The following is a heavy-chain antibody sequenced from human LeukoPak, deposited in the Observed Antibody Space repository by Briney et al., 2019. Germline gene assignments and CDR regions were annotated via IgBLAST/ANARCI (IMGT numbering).Heavy chain of an antibody. CDR1: GFSFSSHS. D-gene: IGHD1-26*01. CDR2: ISSTGGTT. V-gene: IGHV3-48*02. J-gene: IGHJ4*02. CDR3: AICLCIVEASPWFDY. Sequence: GGSLRLSCAASGFSFSSHSMNWVRQAPGQGLEWVSYISSTGGTTYYAHHVKGRFTIARDNAKNSLYLQMNCLGEEDTAVYYCAICLCIVEASPWFDYWGQGTLVTVSS.